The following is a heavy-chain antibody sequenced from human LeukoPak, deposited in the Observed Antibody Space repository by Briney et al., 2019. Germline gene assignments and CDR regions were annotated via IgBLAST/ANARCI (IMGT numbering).Heavy chain of an antibody. J-gene: IGHJ4*02. Sequence: GGSLRLSCAASGFTFSSYGMHWVRQAPGKGLEWVAVISYDRSNKHYADSVKGRFTISRDNSKNTLFLQMNSLRAGDTAVYYCAKSGDIVVVVAAPDYWGQGTLVTVSS. CDR2: ISYDRSNK. CDR1: GFTFSSYG. V-gene: IGHV3-30*18. CDR3: AKSGDIVVVVAAPDY. D-gene: IGHD2-15*01.